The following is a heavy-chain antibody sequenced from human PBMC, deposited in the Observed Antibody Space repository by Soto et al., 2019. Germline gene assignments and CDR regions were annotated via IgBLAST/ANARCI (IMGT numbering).Heavy chain of an antibody. V-gene: IGHV4-59*08. CDR3: ARSDLAAGHAFDI. CDR2: IYYSGST. CDR1: GGSISSYY. D-gene: IGHD6-13*01. Sequence: VSGGSISSYYWSWIRQPPGEGLEWIGYIYYSGSTNYNPSLKSRVTISVDTSKNQFSLKLSSVTAADTAVYYCARSDLAAGHAFDIWGQGTMVTVSS. J-gene: IGHJ3*02.